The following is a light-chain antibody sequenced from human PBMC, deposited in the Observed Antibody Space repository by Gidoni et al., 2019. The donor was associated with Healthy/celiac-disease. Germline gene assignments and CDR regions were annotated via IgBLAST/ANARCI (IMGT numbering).Light chain of an antibody. J-gene: IGLJ1*01. CDR2: DDS. CDR3: QVWDSSSDHYV. Sequence: SYVLTQPPSVSVAPGQTARITCGGNTIGSKSVHGYQQKPGQAPVLVVYDDSDRPSGIPERFSGSNSGNTATLTISRVEDGDEADYYGQVWDSSSDHYVFGTGTKVTVL. V-gene: IGLV3-21*02. CDR1: TIGSKS.